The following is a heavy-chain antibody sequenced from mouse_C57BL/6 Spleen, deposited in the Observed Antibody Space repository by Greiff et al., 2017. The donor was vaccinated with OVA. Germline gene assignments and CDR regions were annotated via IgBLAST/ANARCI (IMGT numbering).Heavy chain of an antibody. CDR3: ARDRITTVEGYFDV. Sequence: QQSGPGLVKPSQSLSLTCSVTGYSITSGYYWNWIRQFPGNKLEWMGYISYDGSNNYNPSLKNRISITRDTSKNQFFLKLNSVTTEDTATYYCARDRITTVEGYFDVWGTGTTVTVSS. J-gene: IGHJ1*03. V-gene: IGHV3-6*01. CDR2: ISYDGSN. CDR1: GYSITSGYY. D-gene: IGHD1-1*01.